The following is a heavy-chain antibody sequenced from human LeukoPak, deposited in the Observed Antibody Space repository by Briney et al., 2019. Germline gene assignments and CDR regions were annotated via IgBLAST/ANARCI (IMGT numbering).Heavy chain of an antibody. CDR3: ARDGGYCSGGSCAPYY. CDR1: GFTFSSYW. D-gene: IGHD2-15*01. V-gene: IGHV3-74*01. Sequence: GGSLRLSCAASGFTFSSYWMHWVRQAPGKGLVCVSRLNTDGSSTSYADSVKGRFTISRANAKNKLYLEMNSVRAEDTAVYYCARDGGYCSGGSCAPYYWGQGTLVTVSS. CDR2: LNTDGSST. J-gene: IGHJ4*02.